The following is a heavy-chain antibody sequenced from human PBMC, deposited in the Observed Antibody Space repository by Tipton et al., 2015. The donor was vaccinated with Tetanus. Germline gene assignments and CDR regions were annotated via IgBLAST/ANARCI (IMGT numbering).Heavy chain of an antibody. CDR3: AKGNSGYALWYFDL. CDR1: GFTFSSYG. D-gene: IGHD5-12*01. V-gene: IGHV3-30*18. J-gene: IGHJ2*01. CDR2: ISYDGSNK. Sequence: SLRLSCAASGFTFSSYGMHWVRQAPGKGLEWVAVISYDGSNKYYADSVKGRFTISRDNSKNTLYLQMNSLRAEDTAVYYCAKGNSGYALWYFDLWGRGTLVTVSS.